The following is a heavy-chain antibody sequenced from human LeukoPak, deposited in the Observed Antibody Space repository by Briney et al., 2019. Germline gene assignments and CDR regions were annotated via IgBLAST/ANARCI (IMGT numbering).Heavy chain of an antibody. CDR2: IYYSGST. CDR1: GGSISSGDYY. CDR3: ARGHYGSGSYYLYYFDY. Sequence: SQTLSLTCTVSGGSISSGDYYWSWIRQPPGKGLEWIGYIYYSGSTYYNPSLKSRVTIPVDTSKNQFSLKLSSVTAADTAVYYCARGHYGSGSYYLYYFDYWGQGTLVTVSS. V-gene: IGHV4-30-4*01. D-gene: IGHD3-10*01. J-gene: IGHJ4*02.